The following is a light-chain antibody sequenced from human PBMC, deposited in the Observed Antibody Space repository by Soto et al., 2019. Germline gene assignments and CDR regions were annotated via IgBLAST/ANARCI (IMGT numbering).Light chain of an antibody. J-gene: IGKJ3*01. CDR2: LGS. Sequence: DIVMTQSPLSLPVTPGEPASISCRSSQSLLHSNGYNYLDWYLQKPGQSPQLLIYLGSNRASGVHDRFSGSVSGTDLTLKISRVEAEDVGVYYGMQALQTPFTFGPGTKGDIK. CDR3: MQALQTPFT. CDR1: QSLLHSNGYNY. V-gene: IGKV2-28*01.